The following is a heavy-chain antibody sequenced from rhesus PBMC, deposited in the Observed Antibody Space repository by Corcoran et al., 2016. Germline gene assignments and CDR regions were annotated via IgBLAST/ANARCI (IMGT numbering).Heavy chain of an antibody. J-gene: IGHJ4*01. CDR2: IGGSSGST. CDR3: ARGVGYSYSFDY. CDR1: GYSISSGYG. D-gene: IGHD5-12*01. V-gene: IGHV4-127*01. Sequence: QVQLQESGPGLVKPSETLSLTCAVSGYSISSGYGWSWIRQPPGKVLEWIGYIGGSSGSTNYNPTLKSRVTISKDTSNNQFSLKLRSVTAADTAVYYCARGVGYSYSFDYWGQGVLVTVSS.